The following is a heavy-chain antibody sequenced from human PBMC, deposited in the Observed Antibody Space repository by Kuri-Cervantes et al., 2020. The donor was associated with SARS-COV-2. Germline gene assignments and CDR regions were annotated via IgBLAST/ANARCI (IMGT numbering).Heavy chain of an antibody. V-gene: IGHV3-21*01. J-gene: IGHJ4*02. CDR1: GFTFSSYS. Sequence: GESLKISCAASGFTFSSYSMNWVRQAPGKGLEWVSSISSSSSYIYYADSVKGRFTISRDNAKNSLYLQMSSLRAEDTAVYYCARDISGYYGNFDYWGQGTLVTVSS. D-gene: IGHD3-22*01. CDR3: ARDISGYYGNFDY. CDR2: ISSSSSYI.